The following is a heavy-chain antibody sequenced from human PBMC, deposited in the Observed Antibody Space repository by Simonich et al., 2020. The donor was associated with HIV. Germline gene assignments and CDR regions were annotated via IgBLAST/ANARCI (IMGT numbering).Heavy chain of an antibody. CDR3: TRVLPSMIVVDPTRSQYNGWYFDL. D-gene: IGHD3-22*01. CDR2: IRSKAYGGTT. CDR1: GFTFGDYA. Sequence: EVQLVESGGGLVQPGRSLRLSCTASGFTFGDYAMSWVRQAPGKGLEWVGFIRSKAYGGTTEYAASVKGRFTISRDDSKSIAYLQMNSLKTEDTAVYYCTRVLPSMIVVDPTRSQYNGWYFDLWGRGTLVTVSS. J-gene: IGHJ2*01. V-gene: IGHV3-49*04.